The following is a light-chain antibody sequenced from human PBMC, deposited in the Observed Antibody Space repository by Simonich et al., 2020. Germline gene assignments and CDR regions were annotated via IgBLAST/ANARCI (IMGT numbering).Light chain of an antibody. J-gene: IGKJ5*01. CDR1: QSISSW. CDR2: KAS. CDR3: QQYYSTPIT. V-gene: IGKV1-5*03. Sequence: DIQMTQSPSTLSASVGDRVTTTCRASQSISSWLAWYQQKPGKAPKLLIHKASSLESGVPSRFSGSGSGTEFTLTISSLQPEDFATYYCQQYYSTPITFGQGTRLEIK.